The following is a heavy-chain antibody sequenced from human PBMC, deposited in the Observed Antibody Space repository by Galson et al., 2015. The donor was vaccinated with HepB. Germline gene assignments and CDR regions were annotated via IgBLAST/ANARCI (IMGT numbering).Heavy chain of an antibody. J-gene: IGHJ2*01. Sequence: SLRLSCAPSGFTFSNYPMHWVRQAPGKGLEWVAVISYDGINKYYADSVKGRFTISRDNSKSTLYLQMNSLRAEDTAVFYCAKGYDFWSGYTYWYFDLWGRGTLVTVSS. CDR2: ISYDGINK. CDR1: GFTFSNYP. CDR3: AKGYDFWSGYTYWYFDL. V-gene: IGHV3-30*04. D-gene: IGHD3-3*01.